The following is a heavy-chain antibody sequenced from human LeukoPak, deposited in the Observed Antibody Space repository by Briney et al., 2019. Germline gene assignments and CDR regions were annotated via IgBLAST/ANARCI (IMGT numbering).Heavy chain of an antibody. CDR2: ISSSSSYI. Sequence: PGGSLRLSXAASGFTFSSYSMNWVRQAPGKGLEWVSSISSSSSYIYYADSVKGRFTVSRDNVKNSLYLQMNSLRAEDTAVYYCARDSTVVVVAATPPDYWGQGTLVTVSS. D-gene: IGHD2-15*01. CDR1: GFTFSSYS. J-gene: IGHJ4*02. CDR3: ARDSTVVVVAATPPDY. V-gene: IGHV3-21*01.